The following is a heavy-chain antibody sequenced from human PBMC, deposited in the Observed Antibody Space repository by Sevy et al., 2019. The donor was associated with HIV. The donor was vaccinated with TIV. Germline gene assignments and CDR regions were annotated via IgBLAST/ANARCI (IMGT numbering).Heavy chain of an antibody. CDR2: ISFSGVAT. D-gene: IGHD3-10*02. CDR1: GFTFGSYG. J-gene: IGHJ6*02. Sequence: GGSLRLSCVGSGFTFGSYGMSWVRQPPGKGLEWVSSISFSGVATFYADSVRGRFTISRDNSKNILYLQVNSLRVEDTAIYFCAKPPSNLDVLHYYGMDVWGQGTTVTVSS. CDR3: AKPPSNLDVLHYYGMDV. V-gene: IGHV3-23*01.